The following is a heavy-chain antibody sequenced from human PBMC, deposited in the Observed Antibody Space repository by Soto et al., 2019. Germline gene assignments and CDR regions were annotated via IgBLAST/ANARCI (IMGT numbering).Heavy chain of an antibody. V-gene: IGHV1-2*02. J-gene: IGHJ3*02. CDR3: ARGGGVGVAGSAAFDM. D-gene: IGHD3-3*01. CDR2: INPATGAA. CDR1: GYPVTAYY. Sequence: QLHLVQSGAVVKKPGASVTVSCSASGYPVTAYYMHWVRQAPGRGLGWMGGINPATGAAKYTQTFQGRVPKTRGTSTSTVFMELGGLTSEDPAVFYCARGGGVGVAGSAAFDMWGQGTLVTVSS.